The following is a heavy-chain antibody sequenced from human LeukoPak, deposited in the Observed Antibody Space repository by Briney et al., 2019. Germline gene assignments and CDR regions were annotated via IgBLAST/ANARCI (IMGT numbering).Heavy chain of an antibody. D-gene: IGHD3-22*01. J-gene: IGHJ4*02. CDR1: GGSISSYY. V-gene: IGHV4-4*07. CDR2: IYTSGST. CDR3: ARDLNIYDSSGRLDY. Sequence: PSETLSLTCTVSGGSISSYYWSWIRQPAGKGLEWIGRIYTSGSTNYNPSLKSRVTMSVDTSKNQFSLKLSSVTAADTAVYYCARDLNIYDSSGRLDYWGKGTLVTVSS.